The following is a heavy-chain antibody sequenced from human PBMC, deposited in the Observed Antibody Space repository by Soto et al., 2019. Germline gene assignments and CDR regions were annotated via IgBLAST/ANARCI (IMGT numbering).Heavy chain of an antibody. CDR3: AAPPRY. CDR2: IYDSGST. Sequence: SETTDLAGTVSGGSMNSYYWSWIRQPPGKGLEWIGYIYDSGSTNYNPSLKSRVTISVDTSKNQFSLKLTSVTAADTAVYYCAAPPRYWGQGTLVTSPQ. V-gene: IGHV4-59*01. J-gene: IGHJ4*02. CDR1: GGSMNSYY. D-gene: IGHD6-6*01.